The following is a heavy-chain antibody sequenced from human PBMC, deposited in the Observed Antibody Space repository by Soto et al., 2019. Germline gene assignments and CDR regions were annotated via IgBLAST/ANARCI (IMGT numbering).Heavy chain of an antibody. CDR1: GFTFSSYA. J-gene: IGHJ4*02. CDR2: ISYDGSNK. Sequence: QVQLVESGGGVVQPGRSLRLSCAASGFTFSSYAMHWVRQAPGKGLEWVAVISYDGSNKYYADSVKGRFTISRDNSKNTQYLQMNSLRAEDTAVYYCARRMWDSSSWSPHDYWGQGTLVTVSS. D-gene: IGHD6-13*01. CDR3: ARRMWDSSSWSPHDY. V-gene: IGHV3-30-3*01.